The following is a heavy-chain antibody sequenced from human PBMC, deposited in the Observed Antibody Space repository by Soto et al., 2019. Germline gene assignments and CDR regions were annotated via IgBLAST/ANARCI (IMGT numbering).Heavy chain of an antibody. D-gene: IGHD3-22*01. Sequence: PSETLSLTCTVSGGSTSGHYWSWIRQPPGKGLEWIGYIYSSGSPHHNPSLKSRVIISEDRSKNQIYLKLNSVTAADTAVYYCAREYYYDSSGIGFDPWGPGTTVTVSS. CDR1: GGSTSGHY. J-gene: IGHJ5*02. CDR3: AREYYYDSSGIGFDP. CDR2: IYSSGSP. V-gene: IGHV4-59*11.